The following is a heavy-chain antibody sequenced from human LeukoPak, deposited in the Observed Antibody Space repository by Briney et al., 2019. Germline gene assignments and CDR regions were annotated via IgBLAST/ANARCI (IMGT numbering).Heavy chain of an antibody. CDR3: ARFGYSSGWTESTFDY. Sequence: ASVKVSCTASGYTFTSYAMNWVRQAPGQGLEWMGWINTNTGNPTYAQGFTGRFVFSLDTSVSTAYLQISSLKAEDTAVYYCARFGYSSGWTESTFDYWGQGTLVTVSS. V-gene: IGHV7-4-1*02. J-gene: IGHJ4*02. CDR1: GYTFTSYA. D-gene: IGHD6-19*01. CDR2: INTNTGNP.